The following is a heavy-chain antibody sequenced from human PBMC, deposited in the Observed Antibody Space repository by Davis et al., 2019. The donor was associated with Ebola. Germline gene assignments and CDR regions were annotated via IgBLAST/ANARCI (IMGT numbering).Heavy chain of an antibody. CDR2: IWYDGSNK. D-gene: IGHD2-2*01. J-gene: IGHJ5*02. CDR3: ARDLVYCSSTSCFYNWFDP. CDR1: GFTFSSYG. Sequence: GGSLRLSCAASGFTFSSYGMHWVRQAPGKGLEWVAVIWYDGSNKYYADSVKGRFTISRDNAKNSLYLQMNSLRAEDTAVYYCARDLVYCSSTSCFYNWFDPWGQGTLVTVSS. V-gene: IGHV3-33*01.